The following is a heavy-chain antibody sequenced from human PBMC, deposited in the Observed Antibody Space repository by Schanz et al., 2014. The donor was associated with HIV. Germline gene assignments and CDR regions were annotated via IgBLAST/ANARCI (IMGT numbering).Heavy chain of an antibody. V-gene: IGHV3-23*04. CDR1: GFTFSTSG. CDR3: AKPEYDSSGNSQSHFDY. Sequence: VQLVESGGGVVQPGRSLRLSCAASGFTFSTSGMHWVRQVPARGLEWVSSITESGGRTYYADSVNGRFTISRDNSKNTLYLQMTTLRTEDTAVYYCAKPEYDSSGNSQSHFDYWGQGTLVTVSS. J-gene: IGHJ4*02. D-gene: IGHD3-22*01. CDR2: ITESGGRT.